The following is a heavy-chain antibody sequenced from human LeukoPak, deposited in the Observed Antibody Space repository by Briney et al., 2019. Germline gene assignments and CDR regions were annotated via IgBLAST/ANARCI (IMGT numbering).Heavy chain of an antibody. D-gene: IGHD3-9*01. CDR1: GFTFSAYW. CDR2: IHREGTTT. Sequence: GGSLRLSCAASGFTFSAYWMHWVRQVPGKGLVWVSRIHREGTTTIYSDSVKGRFTISRDNGKNTLYLHMNSLRADDTAVYYCARDSDWLLFDYWGQGTLVTVSS. CDR3: ARDSDWLLFDY. V-gene: IGHV3-74*01. J-gene: IGHJ4*02.